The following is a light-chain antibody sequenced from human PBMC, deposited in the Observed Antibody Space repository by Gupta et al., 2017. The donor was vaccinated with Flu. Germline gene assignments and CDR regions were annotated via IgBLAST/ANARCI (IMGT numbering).Light chain of an antibody. Sequence: VMTQSLLALSVTLGEPAYISCRSSQCLLQSNGYHYSDWYVQKPGQSPLFVIYLGSTRPSGVPDRVSGSGAGTYFTFEISRVQSEDVGIYFCRQTLRTPNTFGGGTRVDIK. CDR3: RQTLRTPNT. CDR2: LGS. V-gene: IGKV2-28*01. CDR1: QCLLQSNGYHY. J-gene: IGKJ4*01.